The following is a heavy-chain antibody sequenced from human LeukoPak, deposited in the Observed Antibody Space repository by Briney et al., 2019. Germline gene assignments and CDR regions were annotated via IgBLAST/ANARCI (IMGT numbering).Heavy chain of an antibody. CDR2: IYYRGST. J-gene: IGHJ4*02. Sequence: SETLSLTCTVSGGSISSNYWNWIRQPPGKGLEWIGYIYYRGSTNYNPSLKSRVSISVDTSKNQFSLKLSSVTAADTAVYYCARNMVRGSLGPFDYWGQGTLVTVSS. CDR3: ARNMVRGSLGPFDY. CDR1: GGSISSNY. V-gene: IGHV4-59*12. D-gene: IGHD3-10*01.